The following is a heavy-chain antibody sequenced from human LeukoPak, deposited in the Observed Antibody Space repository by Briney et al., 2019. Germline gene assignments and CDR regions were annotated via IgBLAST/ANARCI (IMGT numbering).Heavy chain of an antibody. D-gene: IGHD3-16*01. CDR2: SYSCGST. V-gene: IGHV3-66*03. CDR1: GFTVSSNY. CDR3: ARGVIRGIDAFDI. Sequence: GGSLRLSCAASGFTVSSNYISWVRQAPGKGLECVSVSYSCGSTDYADSVKGRFTISRDNSKNTLYLQMNSLRTEDTAVYYCARGVIRGIDAFDIWGQGTMVTVSS. J-gene: IGHJ3*02.